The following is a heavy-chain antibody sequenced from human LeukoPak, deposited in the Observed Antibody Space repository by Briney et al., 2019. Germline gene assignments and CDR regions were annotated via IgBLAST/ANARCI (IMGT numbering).Heavy chain of an antibody. V-gene: IGHV4-39*07. CDR3: ARVPYYYDSSGPGY. J-gene: IGHJ4*02. Sequence: NPSETLSLTCTVSGGSISSSSYYWGSIRQPPEKGLEWIGSIYYSGSTYYNPSLKSRVTISVDTSKNQFSLKLSSVTAADTAVYYCARVPYYYDSSGPGYWGQGTLVTVSS. CDR2: IYYSGST. D-gene: IGHD3-22*01. CDR1: GGSISSSSYY.